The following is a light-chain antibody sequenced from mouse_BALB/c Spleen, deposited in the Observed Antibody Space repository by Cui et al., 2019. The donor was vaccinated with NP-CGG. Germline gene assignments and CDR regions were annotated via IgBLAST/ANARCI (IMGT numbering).Light chain of an antibody. CDR3: ALWYSNHWV. J-gene: IGLJ1*01. Sequence: QAVVTQESAPTTSPGETVTLTCRSSTGTVTTSNYANWVQEKPDHLFTGLIGGTNNRPPGVPARFSGSLIGDKAALTITGAQTEDEAIYFCALWYSNHWVFGGGTKVTVL. CDR2: GTN. CDR1: TGTVTTSNY. V-gene: IGLV1*01.